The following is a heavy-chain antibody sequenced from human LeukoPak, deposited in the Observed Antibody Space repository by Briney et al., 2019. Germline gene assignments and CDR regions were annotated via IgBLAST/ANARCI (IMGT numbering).Heavy chain of an antibody. Sequence: GGSLRLSCAASGLTFSSYAMSWVRQAPGKGLEWVSAISGSGGSTYYADSVKGRFTISRDNSKNTLYLEMNNLRAEDTAVYYCARGGRYSYDPVDYWGQGTLVTVSS. CDR1: GLTFSSYA. CDR2: ISGSGGST. V-gene: IGHV3-23*01. J-gene: IGHJ4*02. D-gene: IGHD5-18*01. CDR3: ARGGRYSYDPVDY.